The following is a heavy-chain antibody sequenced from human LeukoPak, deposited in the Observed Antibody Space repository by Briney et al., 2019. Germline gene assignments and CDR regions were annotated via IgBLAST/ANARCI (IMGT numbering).Heavy chain of an antibody. D-gene: IGHD2-2*01. Sequence: ASVKVSCKASGYTFTGYYMHWVRQAPGQGLEWMGWINPNSGGTNYAQKFQGRVTMTRDTSISTAYMELSRLRSDDTAVYYCARDPGSTSPMAFDPWGQGTLVTVSS. J-gene: IGHJ5*02. CDR2: INPNSGGT. V-gene: IGHV1-2*02. CDR3: ARDPGSTSPMAFDP. CDR1: GYTFTGYY.